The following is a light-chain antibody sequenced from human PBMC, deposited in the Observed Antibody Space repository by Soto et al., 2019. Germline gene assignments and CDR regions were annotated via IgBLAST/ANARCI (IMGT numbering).Light chain of an antibody. CDR3: SSYTISNTLV. CDR2: DVS. J-gene: IGLJ1*01. CDR1: SSDVGGYNY. V-gene: IGLV2-14*01. Sequence: PALTQPASVTRSPGQSITITSNGTSSDVGGYNYVSWYQQYPGKAPKLMIYDVSNRPSGVSNRFSGSKSGNTASLTISGLQAEDEADYYCSSYTISNTLVFGSGTQLTVL.